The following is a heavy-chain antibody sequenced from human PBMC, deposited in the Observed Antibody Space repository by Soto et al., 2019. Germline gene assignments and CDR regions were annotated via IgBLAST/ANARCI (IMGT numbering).Heavy chain of an antibody. J-gene: IGHJ4*02. D-gene: IGHD6-13*01. CDR1: GYSISSGYY. Sequence: PSETLSLTCAVSGYSISSGYYWGWLRQPPGKGLEWIGSIYHGGSTYYNPSLNSRVTLSIDMTNNHVSLILNSVTAADTAVYYCARLFRQQLVAVDYWGQGTLVTVSS. CDR3: ARLFRQQLVAVDY. CDR2: IYHGGST. V-gene: IGHV4-38-2*01.